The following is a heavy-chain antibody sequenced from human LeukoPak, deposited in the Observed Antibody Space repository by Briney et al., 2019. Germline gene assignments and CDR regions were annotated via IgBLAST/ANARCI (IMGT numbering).Heavy chain of an antibody. J-gene: IGHJ4*02. CDR2: INHSGST. CDR3: ARATMVVVVPNRTRDFDY. D-gene: IGHD3-22*01. CDR1: GGSFSGYY. V-gene: IGHV4-34*01. Sequence: ASETLSLTCAVYGGSFSGYYWSWIRQPPGKGLEWIGEINHSGSTNYNPSLKRRVTISVDTSKNQFSLKLSSVTAADTAVYYCARATMVVVVPNRTRDFDYWGQGTLVTVSS.